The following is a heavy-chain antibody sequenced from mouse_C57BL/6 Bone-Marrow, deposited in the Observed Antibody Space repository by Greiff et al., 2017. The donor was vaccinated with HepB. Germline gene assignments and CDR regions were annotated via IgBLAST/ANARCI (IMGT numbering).Heavy chain of an antibody. CDR1: GYTFTSYW. V-gene: IGHV1-55*01. D-gene: IGHD2-5*01. Sequence: VQLQQSGAELVKPGASVKMSCKASGYTFTSYWITCVKQRPGQGLEWIGDIYPGSGSTNYNEKFKSKATLTVDTSSSTAYMQLSSLTSEDSAVYYCARINSNSFSYWGQGTLVTVSA. J-gene: IGHJ3*01. CDR3: ARINSNSFSY. CDR2: IYPGSGST.